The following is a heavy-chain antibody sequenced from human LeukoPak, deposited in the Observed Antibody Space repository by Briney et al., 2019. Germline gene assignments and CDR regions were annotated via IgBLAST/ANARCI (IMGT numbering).Heavy chain of an antibody. V-gene: IGHV4-39*07. CDR3: ARVGATRAFDY. Sequence: SETLSLTCTVSGGSISSSSYYWGWIRQPPGKGLEWIGSIYYSGSTYYNPSLKSRVTISVDTSKNQFSLKLSSVTAADTAVYYCARVGATRAFDYWGQGTLVTVSS. CDR1: GGSISSSSYY. CDR2: IYYSGST. D-gene: IGHD1-26*01. J-gene: IGHJ4*02.